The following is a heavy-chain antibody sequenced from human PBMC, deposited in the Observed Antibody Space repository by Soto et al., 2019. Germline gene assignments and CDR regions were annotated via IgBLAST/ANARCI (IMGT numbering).Heavy chain of an antibody. CDR1: GYTFTSYG. J-gene: IGHJ4*02. Sequence: ASVKVSCKASGYTFTSYGISWVRQAPGQGLEWMGWISAYNGNTNYAQKLQGRVTMTTDTSTSTAYMELRSLRSDDTAVYYCARAHGGYYYDSSGYYFDYWGQGTLVTVS. V-gene: IGHV1-18*01. D-gene: IGHD3-22*01. CDR3: ARAHGGYYYDSSGYYFDY. CDR2: ISAYNGNT.